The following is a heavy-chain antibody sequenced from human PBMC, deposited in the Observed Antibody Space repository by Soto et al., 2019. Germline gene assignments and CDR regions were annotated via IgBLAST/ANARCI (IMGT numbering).Heavy chain of an antibody. CDR3: ARDLGGISPL. D-gene: IGHD2-15*01. V-gene: IGHV4-59*01. J-gene: IGHJ4*02. CDR1: GGSISSYY. CDR2: IDYRGST. Sequence: QVQLQESGPGLVKPSETLSLTCTVSGGSISSYYWSWIRQPPGKGLEWIGSIDYRGSTNYNPSLKSRVTISVDTSKNHFSLKLSSVTAADTAVYYCARDLGGISPLWGLGTLVTVSS.